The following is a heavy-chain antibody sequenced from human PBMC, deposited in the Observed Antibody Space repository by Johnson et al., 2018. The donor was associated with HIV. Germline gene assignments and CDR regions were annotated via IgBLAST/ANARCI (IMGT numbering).Heavy chain of an antibody. CDR1: GFTLSNYG. J-gene: IGHJ3*01. CDR3: AKDRFMFLENPVDGFDV. D-gene: IGHD3-3*01. Sequence: QVQLVESGGGVVQPGRSLRLSCAASGFTLSNYGIHWVRQAPGQGLEWVALISYDGSNTYYADSVRGRFTLSRDNSKNTVYLQMNSLRAEDTAMYYCAKDRFMFLENPVDGFDVWGEGTMVTLSS. CDR2: ISYDGSNT. V-gene: IGHV3-30*18.